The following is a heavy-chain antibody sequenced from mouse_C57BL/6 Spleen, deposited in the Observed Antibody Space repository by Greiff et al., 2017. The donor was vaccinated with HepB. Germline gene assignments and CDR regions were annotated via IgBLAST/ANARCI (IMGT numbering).Heavy chain of an antibody. CDR2: ISSGSSTI. CDR3: ANYYGSRGYFEV. J-gene: IGHJ1*03. D-gene: IGHD1-1*01. V-gene: IGHV5-17*01. Sequence: EVKLVESGGGLVKPGGSLKLSCAASGFTFSDYGMHWVRQAPEKGLEWVAYISSGSSTIYYADTVKGRFTISRDNAKNTLFLQRTSLRSEDTAMYYCANYYGSRGYFEVWGTGTTVTVSS. CDR1: GFTFSDYG.